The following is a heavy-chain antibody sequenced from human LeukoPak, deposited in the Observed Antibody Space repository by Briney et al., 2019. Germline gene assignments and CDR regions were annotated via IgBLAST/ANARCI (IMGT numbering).Heavy chain of an antibody. CDR3: TRSMRVQDFWSGYYVDY. J-gene: IGHJ4*02. CDR2: IRSKAYGGTT. CDR1: GFTFGDYA. D-gene: IGHD3-3*01. V-gene: IGHV3-49*04. Sequence: GGSLRLSCTASGFTFGDYAMSWVRQAPGKGLEWVGFIRSKAYGGTTEYAASVKGRFTISRDDSKSIAYLQMNSPKTEDTAVYYRTRSMRVQDFWSGYYVDYWGQGTLVTVSS.